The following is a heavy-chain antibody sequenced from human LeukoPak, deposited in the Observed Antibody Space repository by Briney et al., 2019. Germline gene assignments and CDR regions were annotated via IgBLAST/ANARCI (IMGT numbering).Heavy chain of an antibody. CDR1: GYTFTGYY. CDR3: AREVVPARNWFDP. J-gene: IGHJ5*02. V-gene: IGHV1-2*02. CDR2: INPNSGGT. Sequence: ATVKVSCKASGYTFTGYYMHWVRQAPGQGLEWMGWINPNSGGTNYAQKFQGRVTMTRDTSISTAYMELSRLRSDDTAVYYCAREVVPARNWFDPWGQGTLVTVSS. D-gene: IGHD2-2*01.